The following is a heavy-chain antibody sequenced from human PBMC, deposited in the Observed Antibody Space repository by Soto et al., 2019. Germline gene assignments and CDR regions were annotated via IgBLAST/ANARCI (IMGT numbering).Heavy chain of an antibody. CDR1: GGSISSGDYY. D-gene: IGHD2-2*01. J-gene: IGHJ5*02. CDR2: IYYSGST. V-gene: IGHV4-30-4*01. CDR3: ARATRRGWFDP. Sequence: SETLSLTCTVSGGSISSGDYYWSWIRQPPGKGLEWIGYIYYSGSTYYNPSLKSRVTISVDTSKNQFSLKLSSVTAADTAVYYRARATRRGWFDPWGQGTLVTV.